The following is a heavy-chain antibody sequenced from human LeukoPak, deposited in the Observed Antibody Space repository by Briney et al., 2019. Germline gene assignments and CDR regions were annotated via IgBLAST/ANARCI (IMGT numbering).Heavy chain of an antibody. Sequence: DSLKASCKASGYTFTGYYMHWVRQAPGLGLEWMGRINPNSGGTNYAQTFQGRVTMTRDTSISTAYMELSRLRSDDTAVYYCARARGTSGSYFREDFDYWGQGTLVTVSS. CDR3: ARARGTSGSYFREDFDY. J-gene: IGHJ4*02. CDR1: GYTFTGYY. CDR2: INPNSGGT. V-gene: IGHV1-2*06. D-gene: IGHD3-10*01.